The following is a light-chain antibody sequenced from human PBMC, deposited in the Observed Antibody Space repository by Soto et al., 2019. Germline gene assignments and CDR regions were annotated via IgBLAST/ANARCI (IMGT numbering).Light chain of an antibody. J-gene: IGKJ3*01. Sequence: IEMTQALAALSMYQGERATLSCRASQSVYTILAWYQQKPGQAPRLLIYGASTRATGIPTRFSGSGSGTEFTLTISSLQSEDFAVYYCQQYNNWHPVTFGPGTKVDIK. CDR3: QQYNNWHPVT. V-gene: IGKV3-15*01. CDR2: GAS. CDR1: QSVYTI.